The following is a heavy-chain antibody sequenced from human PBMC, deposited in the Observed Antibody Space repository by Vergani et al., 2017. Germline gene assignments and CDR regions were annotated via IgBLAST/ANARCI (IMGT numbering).Heavy chain of an antibody. Sequence: EVQLLESGGGLVQPGGSLRLSCAASGFTFSSYAMSWVRPAPGKGLEWVSAISGSGGSTYYADSVKGRFTISRENSKNTLYLQMNSLRAEDTAVYYCAKDVEDLVGATYYFDYWGQGTLVTVSS. V-gene: IGHV3-23*01. CDR1: GFTFSSYA. CDR2: ISGSGGST. J-gene: IGHJ4*02. D-gene: IGHD1-26*01. CDR3: AKDVEDLVGATYYFDY.